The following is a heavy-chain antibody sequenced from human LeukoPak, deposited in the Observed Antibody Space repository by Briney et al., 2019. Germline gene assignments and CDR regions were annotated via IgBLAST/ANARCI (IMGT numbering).Heavy chain of an antibody. D-gene: IGHD3-22*01. CDR1: GYTFTSYY. CDR3: ARSYYYDSSGYEYFQH. Sequence: GASVKVSCKASGYTFTSYYMHWVRQAPGQGLEWMGIINPSGGSTSYAQKFQGRVTMTRDMSTSTVYMELSSLRSEDTAVYYCARSYYYDSSGYEYFQHWGQGTLVTVSS. V-gene: IGHV1-46*01. CDR2: INPSGGST. J-gene: IGHJ1*01.